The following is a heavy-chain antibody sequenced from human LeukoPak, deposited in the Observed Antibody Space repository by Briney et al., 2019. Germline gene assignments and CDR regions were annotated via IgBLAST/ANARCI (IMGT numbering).Heavy chain of an antibody. CDR1: GGSISSYY. D-gene: IGHD4-17*01. J-gene: IGHJ5*02. CDR2: IYYSGST. CDR3: ARVGPTLRRWFDP. Sequence: SETLSLTCTVSGGSISSYYWSWIRQPPGKGLEWIGYIYYSGSTNYNPSLKSRVTISVDTSKNQFSLKLSSVTAADTAVYYCARVGPTLRRWFDPWGQGTLVTVSS. V-gene: IGHV4-59*01.